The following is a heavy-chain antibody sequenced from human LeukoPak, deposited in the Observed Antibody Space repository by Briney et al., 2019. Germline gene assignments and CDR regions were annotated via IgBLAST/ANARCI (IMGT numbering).Heavy chain of an antibody. Sequence: SETLSLTCTVSGGSISSSSYYWGWIRQPPGKGLEWIGSIYYSGSTYYNPSLKSRVTISVDTSKNQFFLKLSSVTAADTAVYYCARGRPAGYGLFDRTNWFDPWGQGTLVTVSS. CDR1: GGSISSSSYY. J-gene: IGHJ5*02. CDR3: ARGRPAGYGLFDRTNWFDP. D-gene: IGHD5-12*01. CDR2: IYYSGST. V-gene: IGHV4-39*07.